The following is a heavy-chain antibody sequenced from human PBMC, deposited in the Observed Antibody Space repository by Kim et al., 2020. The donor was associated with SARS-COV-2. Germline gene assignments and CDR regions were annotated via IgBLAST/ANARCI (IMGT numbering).Heavy chain of an antibody. J-gene: IGHJ6*03. CDR3: ARDHPDFWSGYYYYYYYMDV. V-gene: IGHV3-74*01. CDR2: INSDGSST. CDR1: GFTFSSYW. D-gene: IGHD3-3*01. Sequence: GGSLRLSCAASGFTFSSYWMHWVCQAPGKGLVWVSRINSDGSSTSYADSVKGRFTISRDNAKNTLYLQMNSLRAEDTAVYYCARDHPDFWSGYYYYYYYMDVWGKGTTVTVSS.